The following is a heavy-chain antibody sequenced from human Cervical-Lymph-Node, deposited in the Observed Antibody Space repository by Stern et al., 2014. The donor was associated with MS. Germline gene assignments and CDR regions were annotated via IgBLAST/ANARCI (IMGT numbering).Heavy chain of an antibody. Sequence: VQLVDSGAEVKKPGSSVKVSCRTSGGTFSNSAFSWIRQAPGQGLEWMVAIIPIFGTATYAHRFQGRVTISAHESTNTAYMELSSLRSEDTAVYYCATSAGFYSAMDVWGPGTTVAVSS. V-gene: IGHV1-69*01. CDR1: GGTFSNSA. CDR2: IIPIFGTA. CDR3: ATSAGFYSAMDV. J-gene: IGHJ6*02. D-gene: IGHD2-21*01.